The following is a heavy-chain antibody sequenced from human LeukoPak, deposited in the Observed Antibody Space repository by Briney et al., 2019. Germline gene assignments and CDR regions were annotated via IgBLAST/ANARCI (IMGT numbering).Heavy chain of an antibody. J-gene: IGHJ4*02. CDR3: ARARGYDYVWGSYPFDY. V-gene: IGHV3-64*01. CDR1: GFIFSSYA. CDR2: VSSNGGST. Sequence: PGGSLRLSCAASGFIFSSYAMSWVRQAPGKGLEYVSAVSSNGGSTYYANSVKGRFTISRDNSKNTLYLQMGSLRAEDMAVYYCARARGYDYVWGSYPFDYWGQGTLVTVSS. D-gene: IGHD3-16*01.